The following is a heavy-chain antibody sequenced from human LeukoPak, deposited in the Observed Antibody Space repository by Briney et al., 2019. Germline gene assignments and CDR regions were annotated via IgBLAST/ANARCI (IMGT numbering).Heavy chain of an antibody. CDR3: AKPQIPTSLPGWGTPDY. V-gene: IGHV3-30*18. CDR2: ISYDGTDK. J-gene: IGHJ4*02. D-gene: IGHD1-1*01. Sequence: QPGGSLRLSCAASGFTFSNYWMNWVRLAPGKGLEWVAVISYDGTDKYYADSVKGRFTISRDKAKNTVYLQMNSLRAEDTAVYYCAKPQIPTSLPGWGTPDYWGQGTLVTVSS. CDR1: GFTFSNYW.